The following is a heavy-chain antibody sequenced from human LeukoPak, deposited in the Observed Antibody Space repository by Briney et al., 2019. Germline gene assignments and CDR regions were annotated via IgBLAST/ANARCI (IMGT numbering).Heavy chain of an antibody. V-gene: IGHV3-21*01. Sequence: GGSLRPSCAASGFTFSRYRMHWVRQGPGQGLEWVSSISSSSGDIYYTDSVKGRFTISRDNARKSLYLQMNSLRVEDTAVYYCVRDYGGSSGAFDLWGQGTMVTVSS. CDR3: VRDYGGSSGAFDL. CDR2: ISSSSGDI. J-gene: IGHJ3*01. D-gene: IGHD4-23*01. CDR1: GFTFSRYR.